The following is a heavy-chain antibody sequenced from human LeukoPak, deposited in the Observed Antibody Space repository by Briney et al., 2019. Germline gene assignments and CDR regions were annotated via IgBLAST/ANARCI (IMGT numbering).Heavy chain of an antibody. CDR1: GFIFDTYG. Sequence: GGSLRLSCAASGFIFDTYGMLWVRQAPGKGLEWVAVIAYDGSNKVYADSVKGRFTISRDNSKNTLYLQMNSLRGEDTAVYYCAKEKAIATINYGLDVWGQVTTVTVSS. D-gene: IGHD1-1*01. J-gene: IGHJ6*02. V-gene: IGHV3-30*18. CDR2: IAYDGSNK. CDR3: AKEKAIATINYGLDV.